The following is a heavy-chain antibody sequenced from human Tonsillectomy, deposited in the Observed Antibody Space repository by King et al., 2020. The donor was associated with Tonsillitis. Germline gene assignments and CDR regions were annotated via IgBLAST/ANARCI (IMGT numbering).Heavy chain of an antibody. D-gene: IGHD3-22*01. CDR3: TTSYHYDSSGYSSNSPHHI. J-gene: IGHJ3*02. CDR1: GFTFGNAW. CDR2: IKSKTDGGTT. Sequence: VQLVESGGGLVKPGGSLRLSCAASGFTFGNAWMSWVRQAPEKGLEWVGRIKSKTDGGTTDYAAPVKGRFTISRDDSKNMLYLQMKSLKTEDTAVYYCTTSYHYDSSGYSSNSPHHIWGHGTMVTVSS. V-gene: IGHV3-15*01.